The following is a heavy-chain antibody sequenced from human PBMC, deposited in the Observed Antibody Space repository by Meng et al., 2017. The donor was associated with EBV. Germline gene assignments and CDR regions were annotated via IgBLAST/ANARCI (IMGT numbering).Heavy chain of an antibody. V-gene: IGHV1-3*01. CDR1: GYAFTSYI. CDR3: VRGPPVGVPGPGDY. D-gene: IGHD2-21*01. J-gene: IGHJ4*02. CDR2: INVGVGYT. Sequence: QVQLVKSGCEVKNPGASVKVSCKASGYAFTSYILHWVRQAPGQRLEWMGWINVGVGYTKYSQKFQGRVTISSDTSATTGYMELSSLRSEDTAVYYCVRGPPVGVPGPGDYWGQGTLVTVSS.